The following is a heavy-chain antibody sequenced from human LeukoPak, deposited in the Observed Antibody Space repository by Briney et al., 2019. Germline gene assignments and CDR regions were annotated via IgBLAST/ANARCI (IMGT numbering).Heavy chain of an antibody. D-gene: IGHD5-18*01. V-gene: IGHV1-69*01. CDR3: ARGLDTAYGMDV. CDR2: IIPIFGTA. J-gene: IGHJ6*02. CDR1: GGTFSSYA. Sequence: SVKVSCKASGGTFSSYAISWVRQAPGQGLEWMGGIIPIFGTANCAQKFQGRVTITADESTSTAYMELSSLRSEDTAVYYCARGLDTAYGMDVWGQGTTVTVSS.